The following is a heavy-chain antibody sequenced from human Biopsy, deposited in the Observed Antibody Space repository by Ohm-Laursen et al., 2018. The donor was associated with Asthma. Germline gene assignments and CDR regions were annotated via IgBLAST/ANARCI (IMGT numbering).Heavy chain of an antibody. CDR3: ARAVDYSHYYGIDV. CDR1: GYTFNSAG. D-gene: IGHD3-10*01. Sequence: GASVKVSCKTSGYTFNSAGITWVRQAPGQGLEWMGWIRVYNGNTKVAQELQDRVTMITDTSTSTAYMELRSLRSDDTAVYFCARAVDYSHYYGIDVWGQGTTVTVS. CDR2: IRVYNGNT. V-gene: IGHV1-18*01. J-gene: IGHJ6*02.